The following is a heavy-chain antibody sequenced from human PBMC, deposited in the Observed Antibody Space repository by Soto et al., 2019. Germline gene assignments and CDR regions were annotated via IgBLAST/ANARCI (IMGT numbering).Heavy chain of an antibody. CDR1: GYTFTGYY. J-gene: IGHJ5*02. D-gene: IGHD3-22*01. V-gene: IGHV1-2*02. CDR2: INPNSGGT. CDR3: ARDPYYDSSGYFPVGFDP. Sequence: GASVKVSFKASGYTFTGYYMHWVRQAPGQGLEWMGWINPNSGGTNYAQKFQGRVTMTRDTSISTAYMELSRLRSDDTAVYYCARDPYYDSSGYFPVGFDPWGQGTLVTVSS.